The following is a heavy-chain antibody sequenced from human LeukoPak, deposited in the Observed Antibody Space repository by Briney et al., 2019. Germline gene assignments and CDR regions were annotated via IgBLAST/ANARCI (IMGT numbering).Heavy chain of an antibody. CDR3: ARDRLGAAAGYFQH. Sequence: SETLSLTCTVSGGXTSSYYCSWIRQPPGKGLEWIGYIYYSGSTNYNPSLKSRVTISVDTSKNQFSLKLSSVTAADTAVYYCARDRLGAAAGYFQHWGQGTLVTVSS. J-gene: IGHJ1*01. CDR2: IYYSGST. D-gene: IGHD6-13*01. V-gene: IGHV4-59*01. CDR1: GGXTSSYY.